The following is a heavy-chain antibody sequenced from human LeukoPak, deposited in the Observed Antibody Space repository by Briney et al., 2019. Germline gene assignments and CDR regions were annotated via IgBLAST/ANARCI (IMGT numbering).Heavy chain of an antibody. Sequence: SQTLSLTCAVSGGSISSGGYSWSWIRQPPGKGLEWIGYIYHSRSTYYNPSLKSRVTISVDRSKIQFYLKLSSVAAADTAVYYCARARGYCSSTSCYFDYWGQGTLVTVSS. V-gene: IGHV4-30-2*01. D-gene: IGHD2-2*01. CDR1: GGSISSGGYS. J-gene: IGHJ4*02. CDR2: IYHSRST. CDR3: ARARGYCSSTSCYFDY.